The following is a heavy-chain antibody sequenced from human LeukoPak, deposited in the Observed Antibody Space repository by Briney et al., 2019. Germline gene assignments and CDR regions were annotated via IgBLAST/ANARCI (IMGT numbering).Heavy chain of an antibody. CDR2: ISSSSSYI. D-gene: IGHD6-19*01. J-gene: IGHJ4*02. CDR3: ARVISVAGYDY. CDR1: GFIFSRNS. Sequence: GGSLRLSCAASGFIFSRNSMNWVRQAPGKGLEWVSSISSSSSYIYYADSVKGRFTISRDNAKNSLYLQMNSLRAEDTAVYYCARVISVAGYDYWGQGTLVTVSS. V-gene: IGHV3-21*01.